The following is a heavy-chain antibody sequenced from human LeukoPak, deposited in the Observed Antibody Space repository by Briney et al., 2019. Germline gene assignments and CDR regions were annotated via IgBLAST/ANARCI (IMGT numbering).Heavy chain of an antibody. D-gene: IGHD3-10*01. CDR2: ISSSGSTI. CDR3: ARYGTMVRGVILNWFDP. V-gene: IGHV3-11*04. Sequence: TGGSLRLSCAASGFTFSDYYMSWTRQAPGKGLERVSYISSSGSTIYYADSVKGRFTISRDNAKNSLYLQMNSLRAEDTAVYYCARYGTMVRGVILNWFDPWGQGTLVTVSS. CDR1: GFTFSDYY. J-gene: IGHJ5*02.